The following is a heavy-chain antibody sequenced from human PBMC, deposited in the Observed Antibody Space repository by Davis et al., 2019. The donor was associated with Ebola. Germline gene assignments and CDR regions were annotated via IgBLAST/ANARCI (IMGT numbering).Heavy chain of an antibody. Sequence: GGSLRLSCTASGFAFRVYYRGWVRQAPGKGLEWVSNMKFDGSETYYGDSVKGRFTISRDNAKNSLFLQMNSLRDEDTAVYYCVRDDVGALGFWGQGTLVTVSS. V-gene: IGHV3-7*01. CDR3: VRDDVGALGF. J-gene: IGHJ4*02. D-gene: IGHD1-26*01. CDR2: MKFDGSET. CDR1: GFAFRVYY.